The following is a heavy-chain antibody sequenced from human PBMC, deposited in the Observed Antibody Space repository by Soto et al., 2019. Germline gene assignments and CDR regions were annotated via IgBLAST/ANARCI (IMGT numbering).Heavy chain of an antibody. Sequence: SVKVSCKASGGTFSSYTISWARQAPGQGLEWMGRIIPILGIANYAQKFQGRVTITADKSTSTAYMELSSLRSEDTAVYYCAREAPITVGGVIAKSFDYWGQGTLVTVSS. D-gene: IGHD3-16*02. J-gene: IGHJ4*02. V-gene: IGHV1-69*04. CDR3: AREAPITVGGVIAKSFDY. CDR1: GGTFSSYT. CDR2: IIPILGIA.